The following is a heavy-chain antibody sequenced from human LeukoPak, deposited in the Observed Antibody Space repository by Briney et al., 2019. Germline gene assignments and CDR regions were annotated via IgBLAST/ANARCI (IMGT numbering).Heavy chain of an antibody. CDR1: GCTFSNAW. CDR3: TTAPGRYCSGGSCYDGYYYYGMDV. D-gene: IGHD2-15*01. CDR2: IKSKTDGGTT. V-gene: IGHV3-15*01. Sequence: GGCLRLSCAASGCTFSNAWMRWVRQAPGKGLEWVCRIKSKTDGGTTDYAAPVKGRFTISRDDSKNTLYLQMNSLKTEDTAVYYCTTAPGRYCSGGSCYDGYYYYGMDVWGKGTTVTVSS. J-gene: IGHJ6*04.